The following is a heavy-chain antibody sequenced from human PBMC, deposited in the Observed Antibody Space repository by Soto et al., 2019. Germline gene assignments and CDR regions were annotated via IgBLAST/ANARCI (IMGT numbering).Heavy chain of an antibody. CDR1: GYTFTSYG. Sequence: ASVKVSCKASGYTFTSYGISWVRQAPGQGLEWMGWISAYNGNTNYAQKLQGRVTMTTDTSTSTAYMELRSLRSDDTAVYYCARGPRTTGGVLYFDYWGQGTLVSVSS. CDR2: ISAYNGNT. V-gene: IGHV1-18*01. D-gene: IGHD2-8*02. J-gene: IGHJ4*02. CDR3: ARGPRTTGGVLYFDY.